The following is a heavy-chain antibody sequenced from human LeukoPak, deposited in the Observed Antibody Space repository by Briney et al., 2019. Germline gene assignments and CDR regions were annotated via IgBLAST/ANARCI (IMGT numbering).Heavy chain of an antibody. J-gene: IGHJ4*02. CDR1: GDSINTKSYY. CDR2: IYYSGNT. Sequence: ASETLSLTCTVSGDSINTKSYYWGWIRQPPGKGLEWIGSIYYSGNTYYNPSLKSQVTLSIDTSNNQFSLRLSSVTAADTAVYYCACHSYGTFDYWGEGTLVTVS. D-gene: IGHD5-18*01. CDR3: ACHSYGTFDY. V-gene: IGHV4-39*01.